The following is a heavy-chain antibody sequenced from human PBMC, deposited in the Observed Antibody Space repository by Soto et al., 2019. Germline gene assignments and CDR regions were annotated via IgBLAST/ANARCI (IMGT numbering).Heavy chain of an antibody. Sequence: SETLSLTCAVSGGSISSSNWWSWVRQPPGKGLEWIGEIYHSGSTNYNPSLKSRVTISVDKSKNQFSLKLSSVTAADTAVYYCAREERWLQPYFDYWGQVTLGTVSS. CDR2: IYHSGST. D-gene: IGHD5-12*01. V-gene: IGHV4-4*02. CDR3: AREERWLQPYFDY. CDR1: GGSISSSNW. J-gene: IGHJ4*02.